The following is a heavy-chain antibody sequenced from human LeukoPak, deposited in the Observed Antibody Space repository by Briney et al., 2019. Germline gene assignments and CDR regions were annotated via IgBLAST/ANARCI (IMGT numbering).Heavy chain of an antibody. CDR3: ARDLERYYDLEGRSGY. CDR2: ISAYDGNT. V-gene: IGHV1-18*01. Sequence: ASVKVSCKASGYTFTSYGISWVRQAPGQGLEWMGWISAYDGNTDYAQYLQGRVTMTIDTSTSTAYMELRSLRSDDTAVYYCARDLERYYDLEGRSGYWGQGTLVTVSS. CDR1: GYTFTSYG. D-gene: IGHD3-3*01. J-gene: IGHJ4*02.